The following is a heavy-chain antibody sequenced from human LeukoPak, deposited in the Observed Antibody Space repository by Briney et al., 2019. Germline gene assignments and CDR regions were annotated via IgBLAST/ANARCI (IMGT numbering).Heavy chain of an antibody. J-gene: IGHJ6*02. CDR3: AKGLGYYDSGESYYYGMDV. V-gene: IGHV3-30*18. Sequence: GGSLRLSCAASGFTFSGCGTHWVRQAPGKGLEWVAVISYDESNKYAGSVKGRFTISRDNSKNTLYLQMNSLRAEDTAVYYCAKGLGYYDSGESYYYGMDVWGQGTTVTVSS. CDR1: GFTFSGCG. CDR2: ISYDESNK. D-gene: IGHD3-10*01.